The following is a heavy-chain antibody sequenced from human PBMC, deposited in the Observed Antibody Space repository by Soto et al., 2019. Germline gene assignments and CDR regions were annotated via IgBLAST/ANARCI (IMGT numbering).Heavy chain of an antibody. CDR2: IHYSGST. CDR3: ARARYQLLHPYYYGMDG. Sequence: PSETLSLTCPVSGGSISSYYWSWIRQSPGKGLEWIGYIHYSGSTKSNPSLKSRVTISVDTSRNQVSLKLSSVTAADSAVYFCARARYQLLHPYYYGMDGWGQGTTVTVSS. D-gene: IGHD2-2*01. V-gene: IGHV4-59*01. CDR1: GGSISSYY. J-gene: IGHJ6*02.